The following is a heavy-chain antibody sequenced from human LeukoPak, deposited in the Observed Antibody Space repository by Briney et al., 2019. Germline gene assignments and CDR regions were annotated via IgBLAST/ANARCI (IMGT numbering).Heavy chain of an antibody. CDR2: IWYDGSNK. CDR1: GFTFSTYE. D-gene: IGHD6-19*01. V-gene: IGHV3-33*06. J-gene: IGHJ4*02. CDR3: AKDSSHWAPDY. Sequence: PGGSLRLSCAASGFTFSTYEMHGVGQAPGKGLEGLAVIWYDGSNKYYADSVKGRFTISRDDSKNTLYLQMNSLGAEDTAVYYCAKDSSHWAPDYWGQGTLVAVSS.